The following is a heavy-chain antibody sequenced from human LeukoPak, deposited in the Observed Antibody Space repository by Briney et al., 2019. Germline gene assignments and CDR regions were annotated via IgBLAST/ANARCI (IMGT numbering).Heavy chain of an antibody. V-gene: IGHV3-23*01. CDR3: AKDSYGSSTSCYVAEYFQH. J-gene: IGHJ1*01. CDR1: GFTFSSYA. Sequence: GGSLRLSCAASGFTFSSYAMSWVRQAPGKGLEWVSAISGSGGSTYYADPVKGRFTISRDNSKNTLYLQMNSLRAEDTAVYYCAKDSYGSSTSCYVAEYFQHWGQGTLVTVSS. CDR2: ISGSGGST. D-gene: IGHD2-2*01.